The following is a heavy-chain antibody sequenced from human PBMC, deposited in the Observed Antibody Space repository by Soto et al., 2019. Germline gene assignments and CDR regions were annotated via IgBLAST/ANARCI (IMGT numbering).Heavy chain of an antibody. Sequence: QVQLVQSGAEVKKPGSSVKVSCKASGGTFSSYAISWVRQAPGQGLEWMGGIIPIFGTASYAQKFQGRVKITADESTSTAYMELSSLRSEDTAVYYCARDGHGGMAGTDFDYWGQGTLVTVSS. CDR2: IIPIFGTA. J-gene: IGHJ4*02. V-gene: IGHV1-69*01. D-gene: IGHD6-19*01. CDR1: GGTFSSYA. CDR3: ARDGHGGMAGTDFDY.